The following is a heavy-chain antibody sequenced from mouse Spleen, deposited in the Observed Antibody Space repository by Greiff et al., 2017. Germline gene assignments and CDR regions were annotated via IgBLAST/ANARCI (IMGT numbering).Heavy chain of an antibody. V-gene: IGHV5-9*04. Sequence: EVKLMESGGGLVKPGGSLKLSCAASGFTFSGYSMSWVRQTPAKGLEWVATISSGGGNTYYPDSVKGRFTISRDNARNTLYLQMSSLRSEDTAMYYCARGLTGPFAYWGQGTLVTVSA. CDR3: ARGLTGPFAY. J-gene: IGHJ3*01. CDR1: GFTFSGYS. CDR2: ISSGGGNT. D-gene: IGHD4-1*01.